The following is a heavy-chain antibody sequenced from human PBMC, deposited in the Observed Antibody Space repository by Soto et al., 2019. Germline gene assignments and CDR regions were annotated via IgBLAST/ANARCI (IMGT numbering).Heavy chain of an antibody. V-gene: IGHV3-23*01. D-gene: IGHD2-2*01. CDR1: GFTFSTYT. Sequence: HPGGSLRLSCAASGFTFSTYTMSWFRQAPGKGLEWVSAISGSGGSPSYADSVQGRFTISRDNPKNTLYLQMNSLRAEDTAMYYCAKARFSTTTCYAPDYWGQGTLVTVSS. CDR2: ISGSGGSP. CDR3: AKARFSTTTCYAPDY. J-gene: IGHJ4*02.